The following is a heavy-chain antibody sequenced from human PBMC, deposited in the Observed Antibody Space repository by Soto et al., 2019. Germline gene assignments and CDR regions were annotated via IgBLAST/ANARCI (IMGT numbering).Heavy chain of an antibody. J-gene: IGHJ6*02. Sequence: GGSLRLSCAASGFTFSSYGMHWVRQAPGKGLEWVAVISYDGSNKYYADSVKGRFTISRDNSKNTLYLQMNSLRAEDTAVYYCAKDFEWFGELFGMDVWGQGTTVTSP. D-gene: IGHD3-10*01. CDR1: GFTFSSYG. CDR3: AKDFEWFGELFGMDV. V-gene: IGHV3-30*18. CDR2: ISYDGSNK.